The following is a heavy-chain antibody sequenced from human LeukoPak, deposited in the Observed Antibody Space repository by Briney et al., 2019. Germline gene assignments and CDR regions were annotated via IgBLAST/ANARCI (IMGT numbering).Heavy chain of an antibody. V-gene: IGHV4-59*01. CDR1: GGSISSYY. D-gene: IGHD6-19*01. J-gene: IGHJ3*02. CDR3: ARDSSGWYPEEFDAFDI. CDR2: IYYSGST. Sequence: KPSETLSLTCTVSGGSISSYYWSWIRQPPGKGLEWIGYIYYSGSTNYNPSLKSRVTISVDTSKNQFSLKLSSVTAADTAVYYCARDSSGWYPEEFDAFDIWGQGTMVTVSS.